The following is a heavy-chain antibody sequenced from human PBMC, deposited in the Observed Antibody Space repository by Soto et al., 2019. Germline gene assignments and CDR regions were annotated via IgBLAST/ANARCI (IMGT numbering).Heavy chain of an antibody. CDR1: GYPFDTYG. CDR2: ISAYNGQT. D-gene: IGHD1-7*01. J-gene: IGHJ5*02. Sequence: ASVKVSCKASGYPFDTYGINWVRQAPGQRPEWIGWISAYNGQTDYAQNFQGRVTMATDTSTNTAYMELRNLRSDDTAVYYCARARHAFWNSYFFDPWRPGSLVTVCS. CDR3: ARARHAFWNSYFFDP. V-gene: IGHV1-18*01.